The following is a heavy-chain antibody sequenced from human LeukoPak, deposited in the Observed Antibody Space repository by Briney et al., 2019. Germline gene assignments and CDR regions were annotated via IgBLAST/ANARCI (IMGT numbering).Heavy chain of an antibody. Sequence: PSETLSLTCTVSGGSISSYYWSWIRQPPGKGLEWIAYIYYSGGTNYNPSLKSRATISVDTSKNQFSLNLSSVTAADTAVYYCARARYSGIYFDYWGQGTLVTVSS. V-gene: IGHV4-59*01. CDR1: GGSISSYY. CDR2: IYYSGGT. D-gene: IGHD1-26*01. CDR3: ARARYSGIYFDY. J-gene: IGHJ4*02.